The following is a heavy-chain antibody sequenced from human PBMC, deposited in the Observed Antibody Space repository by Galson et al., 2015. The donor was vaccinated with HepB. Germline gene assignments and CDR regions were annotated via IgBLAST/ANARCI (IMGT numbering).Heavy chain of an antibody. D-gene: IGHD3-10*01. CDR2: IRYDGSDK. J-gene: IGHJ4*02. Sequence: SLRLSCAASGFTFSTYGMHWVRQAPGKGLEWVAVIRYDGSDKDYADSVKGRFTISRDNSKNTVSLQMNSLKAEDTAVYYCATDQYYYGSGNYYNPEYWGQGTLVTVSS. CDR1: GFTFSTYG. V-gene: IGHV3-33*08. CDR3: ATDQYYYGSGNYYNPEY.